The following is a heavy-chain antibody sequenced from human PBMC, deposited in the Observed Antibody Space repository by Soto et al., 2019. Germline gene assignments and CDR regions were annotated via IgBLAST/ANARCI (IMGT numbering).Heavy chain of an antibody. V-gene: IGHV1-69*13. Sequence: QVQLEQSGAEVKKPGSSVNVSCKASGGTFSTSAISWVRQAPGQGLEWMGGIMPIFRTPDYAQKFQGRVTITADESTSTAYMELSGLRSDDTAVYYCARDKDRQQLAGNYYYMLDVWGQGTTVSVSS. CDR2: IMPIFRTP. J-gene: IGHJ6*02. CDR3: ARDKDRQQLAGNYYYMLDV. CDR1: GGTFSTSA. D-gene: IGHD3-3*02.